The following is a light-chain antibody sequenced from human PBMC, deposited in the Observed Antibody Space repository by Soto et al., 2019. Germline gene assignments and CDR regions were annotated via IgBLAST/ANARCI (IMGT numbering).Light chain of an antibody. CDR1: QTISGNH. CDR2: GAS. V-gene: IGKV3-20*01. Sequence: DIVLTQSPGTLSLSPGERATLSCRASQTISGNHLAWYQQKPGQSPRLLISGASVRAPGVPDRFSGSGSETDFTLTISRLEPEDFGFYYCQQYGSSPEISFGPGTKVDIK. CDR3: QQYGSSPEIS. J-gene: IGKJ3*01.